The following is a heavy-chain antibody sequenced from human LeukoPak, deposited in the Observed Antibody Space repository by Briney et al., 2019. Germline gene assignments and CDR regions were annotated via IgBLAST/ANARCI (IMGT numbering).Heavy chain of an antibody. CDR2: IVVGSGKT. CDR1: GFTFSSSA. Sequence: GTSVKVSCKASGFTFSSSAVQWVRQARGQRLEWIGWIVVGSGKTNYAQKSQERVTITRDMSTSTAYVELSSLRSEDTAVYSCAADGDILTGYYKFDYWGQGTLVTVSS. CDR3: AADGDILTGYYKFDY. J-gene: IGHJ4*02. V-gene: IGHV1-58*01. D-gene: IGHD3-9*01.